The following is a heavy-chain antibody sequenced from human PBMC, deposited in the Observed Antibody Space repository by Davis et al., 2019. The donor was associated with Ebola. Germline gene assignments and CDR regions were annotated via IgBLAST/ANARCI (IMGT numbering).Heavy chain of an antibody. CDR1: GGSFSGYY. J-gene: IGHJ3*02. V-gene: IGHV4-34*01. CDR2: INHSGST. D-gene: IGHD3-22*01. Sequence: MPSETLSLTCAVYGGSFSGYYWSWIRQPPGKGLEWIGEINHSGSTNYNPSLKSRVTISVDTSKNQFSLKLTSLTAADTAMYYCAHPNSDYYHIDVFDTWGQGTMVTVSS. CDR3: AHPNSDYYHIDVFDT.